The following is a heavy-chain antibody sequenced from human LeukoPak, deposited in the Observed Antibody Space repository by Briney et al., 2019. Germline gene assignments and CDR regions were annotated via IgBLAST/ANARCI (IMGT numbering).Heavy chain of an antibody. CDR1: GYSFTSYW. J-gene: IGHJ3*02. Sequence: GESLKISCKGSGYSFTSYWIGWVRRMPGKGLEWMGIIYPGDSDTRYSPSFQGQVTISADKSISTAYLQWSSLKASDTAMYYCATSGLDIGYCSGGSCYSGSFDAFDIWGQGTMVTVSS. CDR2: IYPGDSDT. D-gene: IGHD2-15*01. CDR3: ATSGLDIGYCSGGSCYSGSFDAFDI. V-gene: IGHV5-51*01.